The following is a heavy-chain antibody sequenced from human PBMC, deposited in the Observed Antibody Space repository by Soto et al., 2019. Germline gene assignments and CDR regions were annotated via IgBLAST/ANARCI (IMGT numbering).Heavy chain of an antibody. V-gene: IGHV4-39*01. J-gene: IGHJ4*02. Sequence: SETLSLTCTVSGGSIYRSGYYWGWIRQPPGRGLEWIGNIDYNGVTYSNPSLKSRVTISRDTSKNQFSLKLTSVTAADTALYYCGKVLVGATGHTDSDSWGPGTRVTVSS. CDR1: GGSIYRSGYY. CDR3: GKVLVGATGHTDSDS. D-gene: IGHD2-15*01. CDR2: IDYNGVT.